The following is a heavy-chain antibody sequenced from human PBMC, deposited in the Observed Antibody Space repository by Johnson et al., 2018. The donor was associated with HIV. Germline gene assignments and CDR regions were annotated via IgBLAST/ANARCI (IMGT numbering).Heavy chain of an antibody. J-gene: IGHJ3*02. CDR2: ISYDGSNK. Sequence: QMQLVESGGGLVQPGRSLRLSCAASGFPFSSFAMSWVRQAPGKGLEWVAVISYDGSNKYYADSVKGRFTISRDNSKNTLYLQMNSLRAEDTAVYYCARGRTGTKYDAFDTWGQGTMVTVAS. CDR1: GFPFSSFA. CDR3: ARGRTGTKYDAFDT. V-gene: IGHV3-30*04. D-gene: IGHD1-7*01.